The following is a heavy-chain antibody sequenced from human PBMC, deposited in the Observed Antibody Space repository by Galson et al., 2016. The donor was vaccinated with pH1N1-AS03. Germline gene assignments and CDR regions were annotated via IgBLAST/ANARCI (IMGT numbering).Heavy chain of an antibody. Sequence: SVKVSCKASGGTFNNYAIGWVRQAPGQGLEWMGGIILMFGTANYAQKFQGRVTITADKSTTIAYKSTTTPYRELSSLRSEDTAVYYLAKTRGYQSRDAMDVWGQGTTVTVSS. CDR1: GGTFNNYA. CDR3: AKTRGYQSRDAMDV. CDR2: IILMFGTA. V-gene: IGHV1-69*06. J-gene: IGHJ6*02. D-gene: IGHD3-16*02.